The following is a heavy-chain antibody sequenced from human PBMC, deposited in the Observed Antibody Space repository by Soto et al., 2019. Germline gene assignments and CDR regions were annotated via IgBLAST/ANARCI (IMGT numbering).Heavy chain of an antibody. J-gene: IGHJ5*01. D-gene: IGHD3-10*02. CDR2: ISSSSSYT. CDR1: GFTFSDYY. V-gene: IGHV3-11*06. Sequence: GGSLRLSCAASGFTFSDYYMSWIRQAPGKGLEWVSYISSSSSYTNYAESVKGRFTISRDNAKNSLYLQMNSLRAEDTAVYYCARDVPHNWFDSWGPGTLVTVSS. CDR3: ARDVPHNWFDS.